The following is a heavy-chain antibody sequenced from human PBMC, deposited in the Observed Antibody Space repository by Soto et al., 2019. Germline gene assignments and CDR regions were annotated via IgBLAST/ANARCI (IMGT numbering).Heavy chain of an antibody. CDR1: GYSFPSEW. Sequence: PGESLKISCKGSGYSFPSEWIGWVRQMPGKGLEWMGIIYPGDSDTRYSPPFQGQVTISADKSISTAYLQWSSLKASDTAMYYCARKQQLVPHAFDIWGQGTMVTVSS. J-gene: IGHJ3*02. V-gene: IGHV5-51*01. D-gene: IGHD6-13*01. CDR2: IYPGDSDT. CDR3: ARKQQLVPHAFDI.